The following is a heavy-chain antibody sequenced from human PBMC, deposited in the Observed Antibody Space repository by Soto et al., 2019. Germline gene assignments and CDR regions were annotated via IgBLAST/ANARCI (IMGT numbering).Heavy chain of an antibody. Sequence: GGSLRLSCAASGFTFSSYAMSWVRQAPGKGLEWVSAISGSGGSTYYADSVKGRFTISRDNSKNTLYLQMNSLRAEDTAVYYCAKDYYDYIWGSYRLAGYDYWGQGTLVTVSS. CDR2: ISGSGGST. CDR3: AKDYYDYIWGSYRLAGYDY. D-gene: IGHD3-16*02. V-gene: IGHV3-23*01. J-gene: IGHJ4*02. CDR1: GFTFSSYA.